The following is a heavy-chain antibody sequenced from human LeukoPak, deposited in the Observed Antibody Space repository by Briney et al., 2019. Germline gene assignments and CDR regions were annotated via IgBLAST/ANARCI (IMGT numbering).Heavy chain of an antibody. CDR1: GFDFSDYS. CDR3: ARGPASLPRIFYDSSGHKKIFD. Sequence: GGSLRLSCRGSGFDFSDYSMNWVRQTPGKGLEWVSSSSRTTNYIYYADSVKGRFTISRDNARNSLYLQMDSLGAEDTAVYYCARGPASLPRIFYDSSGHKKIFD. J-gene: IGHJ5*02. V-gene: IGHV3-21*01. D-gene: IGHD3-22*01. CDR2: SSRTTNYI.